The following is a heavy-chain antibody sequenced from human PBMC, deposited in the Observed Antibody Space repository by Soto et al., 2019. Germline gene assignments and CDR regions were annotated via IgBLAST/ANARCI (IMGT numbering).Heavy chain of an antibody. D-gene: IGHD2-2*02. J-gene: IGHJ4*02. Sequence: QVQLVQSGAEVKTPGSSLKVSCTVSGSRFSNYVISWVRQAPGHGLEGLGRIIPIFNTTQYPQKFQGRVTITADKSTNTASLELSSLRSDDTAVYYCAREGRGKKAGYNGLVSLGYWGQGTPVTVSS. CDR2: IIPIFNTT. V-gene: IGHV1-69*06. CDR3: AREGRGKKAGYNGLVSLGY. CDR1: GSRFSNYV.